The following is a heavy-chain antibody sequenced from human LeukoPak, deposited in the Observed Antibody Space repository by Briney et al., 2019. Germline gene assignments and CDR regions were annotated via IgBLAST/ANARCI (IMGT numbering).Heavy chain of an antibody. CDR1: GFTFSSYE. CDR2: ISSSGSTI. J-gene: IGHJ4*02. CDR3: ARGSSRYSSSWLSQFDY. V-gene: IGHV3-48*03. Sequence: GGSLRLSCAASGFTFSSYEMNWVRQAPGKWLEWVSYISSSGSTIYYADSVKGRFTISRDNAKNSLYLQMNSLRAEDTAVYYCARGSSRYSSSWLSQFDYWGQGTLVTVSS. D-gene: IGHD6-13*01.